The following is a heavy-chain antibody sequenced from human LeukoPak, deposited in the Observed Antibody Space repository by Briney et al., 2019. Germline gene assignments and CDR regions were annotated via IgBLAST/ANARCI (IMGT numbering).Heavy chain of an antibody. D-gene: IGHD3-22*01. CDR2: ISGSGGST. J-gene: IGHJ4*02. CDR1: AFTSATYA. CDR3: AKMPAYYYDSSGYAFHFDY. Sequence: GGSLRLSCAASAFTSATYAMSWVRQAPGKGLEWVSSISGSGGSTHYADSVRGRFTISRDNSKSTLYLQMNSLRAEDTAIYYCAKMPAYYYDSSGYAFHFDYWGQGTLVTVSS. V-gene: IGHV3-23*01.